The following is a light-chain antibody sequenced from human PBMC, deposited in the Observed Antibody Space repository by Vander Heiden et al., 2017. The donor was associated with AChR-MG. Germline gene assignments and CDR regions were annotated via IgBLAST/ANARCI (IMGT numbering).Light chain of an antibody. J-gene: IGKJ1*01. Sequence: DIVMTQSPDSLAVSLGERVTINCKASQTILYSSNNKNYLAWYQQKPGHPPKLLFYWASSRESAVPHRFSGSGSGTDFTLTINSLQAEDVTVSFCHQEFGPPLTFGQGTKVEIK. CDR3: HQEFGPPLT. CDR2: WAS. CDR1: QTILYSSNNKNY. V-gene: IGKV4-1*01.